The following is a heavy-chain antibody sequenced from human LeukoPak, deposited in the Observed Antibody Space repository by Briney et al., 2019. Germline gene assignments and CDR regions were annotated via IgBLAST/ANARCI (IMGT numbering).Heavy chain of an antibody. CDR2: IYSGGST. D-gene: IGHD3-22*01. J-gene: IGHJ4*02. Sequence: GGSLRLSCAASGFSVSDYYMNWVRQAPGKGLEWVSVIYSGGSTNYADSVKGRFTISRDNSKNTLSLQMNSLRAEDTAVYYCARRGYDYDSGGYYYFDYWGQGTLDTVSS. CDR1: GFSVSDYY. V-gene: IGHV3-53*01. CDR3: ARRGYDYDSGGYYYFDY.